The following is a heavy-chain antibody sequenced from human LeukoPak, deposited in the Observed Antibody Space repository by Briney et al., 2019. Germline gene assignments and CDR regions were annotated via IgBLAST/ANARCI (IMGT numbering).Heavy chain of an antibody. CDR1: GFTFSSYW. D-gene: IGHD3-10*01. CDR2: INSDGSST. V-gene: IGHV3-74*01. J-gene: IGHJ3*02. CDR3: STGSGHAFDS. Sequence: GGSLRLSCAASGFTFSSYWMHWVRQVPGKGLVWVSRINSDGSSTSYADSVKGRFTISRDNAKNTLYVQMNSLRAEDTAVYYCSTGSGHAFDSWGRGTMVTVSS.